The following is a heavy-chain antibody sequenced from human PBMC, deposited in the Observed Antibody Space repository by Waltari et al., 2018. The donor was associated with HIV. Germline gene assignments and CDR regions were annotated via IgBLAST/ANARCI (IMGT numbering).Heavy chain of an antibody. CDR1: GGSISSYY. CDR2: IYYSGST. J-gene: IGHJ3*02. Sequence: QVQLQESGPGLVKPSETLSLTCTVSGGSISSYYWSWIRQPPGKGLEWIGYIYYSGSTNYNPSLKSRVTISVDTSKNQFSLKLSSVTAADTAVYYCAKLMATVSHAGGIYAFDIWGQGTMVTVSS. V-gene: IGHV4-59*01. D-gene: IGHD4-17*01. CDR3: AKLMATVSHAGGIYAFDI.